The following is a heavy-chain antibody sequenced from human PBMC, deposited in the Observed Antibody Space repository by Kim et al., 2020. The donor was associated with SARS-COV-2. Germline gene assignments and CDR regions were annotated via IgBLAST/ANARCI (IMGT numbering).Heavy chain of an antibody. Sequence: GGSLRLSCAASGFTFSSYEMNWVRQAPGKGLEWVSYISSSGSTIYYADSVKGRFTISRDNAKNSLYLQMNSLRAEDTAVYYCARVNHDYYYYGMDVWGQGTTVTVSS. CDR1: GFTFSSYE. V-gene: IGHV3-48*03. J-gene: IGHJ6*02. CDR2: ISSSGSTI. CDR3: ARVNHDYYYYGMDV.